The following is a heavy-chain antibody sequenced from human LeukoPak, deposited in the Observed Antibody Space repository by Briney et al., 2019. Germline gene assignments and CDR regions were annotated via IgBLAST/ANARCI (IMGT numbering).Heavy chain of an antibody. CDR3: ARHRAGTTWSPFDY. Sequence: SETLSLTCTVSGCSISSYYWSWIRQPPGKGLEWIGYIYTSGSTNYNPSLKSRVTISVDTSKNQFSLKLSSVTAAGTAVYYCARHRAGTTWSPFDYWGQGTLVTVSS. V-gene: IGHV4-4*09. D-gene: IGHD1-7*01. CDR1: GCSISSYY. CDR2: IYTSGST. J-gene: IGHJ4*02.